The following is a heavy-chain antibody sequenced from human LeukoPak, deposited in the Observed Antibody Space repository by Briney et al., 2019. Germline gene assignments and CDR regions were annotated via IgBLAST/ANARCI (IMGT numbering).Heavy chain of an antibody. CDR2: IYYSGST. J-gene: IGHJ4*02. CDR3: ARDVQQGNYFDY. CDR1: GGSISSSSYY. Sequence: SETLSLTCTVSGGSISSSSYYWGWIRQPPGKGLEWIGSIYYSGSTYYNPSLKSRVTISVDTSKNQFSLKLSSVTAADTAVYYCARDVQQGNYFDYWGQGTLVTVSS. V-gene: IGHV4-39*07. D-gene: IGHD1/OR15-1a*01.